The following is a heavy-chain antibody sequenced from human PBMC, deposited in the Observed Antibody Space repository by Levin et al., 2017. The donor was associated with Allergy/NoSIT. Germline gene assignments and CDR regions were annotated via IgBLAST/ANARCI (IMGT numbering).Heavy chain of an antibody. CDR3: TTASDSSGYFPPSFDY. V-gene: IGHV3-15*01. J-gene: IGHJ4*02. CDR2: IKSKTDGGTT. CDR1: GFTFSNAW. D-gene: IGHD3-22*01. Sequence: GGSLRLSCAASGFTFSNAWMSWVRQAPGKGLEWVGRIKSKTDGGTTDYAAPVKGRFTISRDDSKNTLYLQMNSLKTEDTAVYYCTTASDSSGYFPPSFDYWGQGTLVTVSS.